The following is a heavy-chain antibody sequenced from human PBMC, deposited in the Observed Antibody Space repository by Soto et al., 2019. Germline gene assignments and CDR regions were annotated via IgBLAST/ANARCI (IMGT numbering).Heavy chain of an antibody. J-gene: IGHJ5*02. D-gene: IGHD4-17*01. CDR1: GYSISSGYY. CDR2: IYHSGST. V-gene: IGHV4-38-2*02. CDR3: ARDAATVTPGWFDP. Sequence: RSLTCAVSGYSISSGYYWGWIRQTPGKGLEWIASIYHSGSTYYNPSLKSRVTISVDTSKNQFSLKLTSVTAADTAVYYCARDAATVTPGWFDPWGQGIMVTVSS.